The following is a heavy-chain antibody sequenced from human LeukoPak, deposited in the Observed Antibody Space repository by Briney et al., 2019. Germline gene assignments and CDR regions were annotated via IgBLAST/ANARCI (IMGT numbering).Heavy chain of an antibody. CDR1: GGSFSGYY. J-gene: IGHJ3*02. V-gene: IGHV4-34*01. CDR3: ARDRSNYYGSGSYYNPDAFDI. D-gene: IGHD3-10*01. Sequence: SETLSLTCAVYGGSFSGYYWSWIRQPPGKGLEWIGEINHSGSTNYNPSLKSRVTISVDTSKNQFSLKLSSVTAADTAVYYCARDRSNYYGSGSYYNPDAFDIWGQGTMVTVSS. CDR2: INHSGST.